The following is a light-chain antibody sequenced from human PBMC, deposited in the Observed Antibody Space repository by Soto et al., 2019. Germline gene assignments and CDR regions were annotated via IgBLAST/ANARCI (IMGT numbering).Light chain of an antibody. CDR3: QQYGSSPT. Sequence: EIVLTQSPGTLFLSPGERATLSCRASQSVSSSYLAWYQQKPSQAPRLLIYGASSRATGIPDRFSGSGSGTDFTLTISRLEPEDFAVYYCQQYGSSPTFGLGTKVEIK. V-gene: IGKV3-20*01. CDR1: QSVSSSY. CDR2: GAS. J-gene: IGKJ1*01.